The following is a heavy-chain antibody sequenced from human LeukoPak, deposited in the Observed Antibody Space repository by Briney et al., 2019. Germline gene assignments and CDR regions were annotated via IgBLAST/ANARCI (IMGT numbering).Heavy chain of an antibody. CDR1: GYTFTSYG. CDR2: ISAYNGNT. D-gene: IGHD2-2*02. CDR3: ARADCSSTSCYNVDY. J-gene: IGHJ4*02. V-gene: IGHV1-18*01. Sequence: ASVKVSCKASGYTFTSYGISWVRQAPGQGLEWMGWISAYNGNTNYAQKLQGRVTMTTDTSTSTAYMELRSLRSDDTAVYYCARADCSSTSCYNVDYWGQGTLVTVSS.